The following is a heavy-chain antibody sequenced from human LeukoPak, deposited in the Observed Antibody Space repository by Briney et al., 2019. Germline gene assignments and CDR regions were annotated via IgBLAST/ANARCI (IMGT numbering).Heavy chain of an antibody. V-gene: IGHV3-9*01. CDR2: ISWNSGSI. J-gene: IGHJ5*02. D-gene: IGHD6-19*01. CDR3: AREGSYSSGRYNWFDP. Sequence: PGGSLRLSCAASGFTFDDYAMHWVRQAPGKGLEWVSGISWNSGSIGYADSVKGRFTISRDNAKNSLHLQMNSLRAEDTALYYCAREGSYSSGRYNWFDPWGQGTLVTVSS. CDR1: GFTFDDYA.